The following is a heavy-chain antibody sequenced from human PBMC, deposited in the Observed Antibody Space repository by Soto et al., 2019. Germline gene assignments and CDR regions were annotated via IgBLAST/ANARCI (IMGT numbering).Heavy chain of an antibody. CDR1: GGSISSYY. D-gene: IGHD3-22*01. Sequence: SETLSLTCTVSGGSISSYYWSWIRQPPGKGLEWIGYIYYSGSTNYNPSLKSRVTISVDTSKNQFSLKLSSVTAADTAVYYCARAVLDPSSYYDSSGYFDYWGQGTLVTVSS. J-gene: IGHJ4*02. CDR2: IYYSGST. CDR3: ARAVLDPSSYYDSSGYFDY. V-gene: IGHV4-59*01.